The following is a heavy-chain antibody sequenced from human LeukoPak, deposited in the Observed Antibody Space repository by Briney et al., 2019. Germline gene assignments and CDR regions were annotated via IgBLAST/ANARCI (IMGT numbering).Heavy chain of an antibody. V-gene: IGHV3-30-3*01. CDR2: ISYDGSNK. J-gene: IGHJ4*02. Sequence: GGSLRLSCAASGFTFSSYAMHRVRQAPGKGLEWVAVISYDGSNKYYADSVKGRFTISRDNSKNTLYLQMNSLRAEDTAVYYCAREDLAAAEIDYWGQGTLVTVSS. CDR3: AREDLAAAEIDY. CDR1: GFTFSSYA. D-gene: IGHD6-13*01.